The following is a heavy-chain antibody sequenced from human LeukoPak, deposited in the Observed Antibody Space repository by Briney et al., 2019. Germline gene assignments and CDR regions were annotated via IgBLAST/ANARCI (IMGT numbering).Heavy chain of an antibody. J-gene: IGHJ4*02. V-gene: IGHV3-30*18. CDR1: GFTFSSYG. D-gene: IGHD3-9*01. Sequence: GRSLRLSCAASGFTFSSYGMHWVRQAPGKGLECVAVISYDGSNKYYADSVKGRFTISRDNSKNTLYLQMNSLRAKDTAVYYCAKSRSDILTGYYGPFDYWGQGTRVSVST. CDR2: ISYDGSNK. CDR3: AKSRSDILTGYYGPFDY.